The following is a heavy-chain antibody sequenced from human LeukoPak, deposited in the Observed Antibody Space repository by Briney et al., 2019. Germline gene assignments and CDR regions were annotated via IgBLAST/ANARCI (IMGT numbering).Heavy chain of an antibody. D-gene: IGHD3-10*01. V-gene: IGHV3-7*04. CDR3: VRAHHPGGWFDP. CDR1: GFTFDDYG. J-gene: IGHJ5*02. Sequence: GGSLRLSCAASGFTFDDYGMSWVRQPPGKGVEWVARINQDGGEIHYVDSVKGLFTISRDNAKNSLYLQMNSLTAEDTAVHYCVRAHHPGGWFDPWGQGTLVTVSS. CDR2: INQDGGEI.